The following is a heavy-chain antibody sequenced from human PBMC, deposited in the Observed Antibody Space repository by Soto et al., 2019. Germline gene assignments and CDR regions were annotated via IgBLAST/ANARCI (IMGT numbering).Heavy chain of an antibody. Sequence: QVQLVESGGGVVQPGRSLRLSCAASGFTFSNYGMHWVRQAPGKGLEWVTTISSDGNDKYYAGSVTGRFTISRDNSENTMVLQMHGLRAEDTAVYYCAKGSFSAHKFLEHWGQGTLVTVSS. CDR2: ISSDGNDK. V-gene: IGHV3-30*18. D-gene: IGHD3-10*01. CDR3: AKGSFSAHKFLEH. J-gene: IGHJ4*02. CDR1: GFTFSNYG.